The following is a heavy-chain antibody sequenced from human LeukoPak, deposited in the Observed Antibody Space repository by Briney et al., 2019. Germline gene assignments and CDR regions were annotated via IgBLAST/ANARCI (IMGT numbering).Heavy chain of an antibody. CDR2: IWYDGSNK. V-gene: IGHV3-33*08. CDR1: GFTFSSYW. Sequence: GGSLRLSCAASGFTFSSYWMTWVRQAPGKGLEWVAIIWYDGSNKYYADSVKGRFTISRDNSKNTLFLQMNSLRAEDTAVYYCARAAYDSSGYLTLWGRGTLVTVSS. J-gene: IGHJ4*02. CDR3: ARAAYDSSGYLTL. D-gene: IGHD3-22*01.